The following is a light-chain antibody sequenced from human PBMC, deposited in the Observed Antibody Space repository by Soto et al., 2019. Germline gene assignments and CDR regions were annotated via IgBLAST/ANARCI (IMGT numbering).Light chain of an antibody. Sequence: VVLTQFPGTLSLSPGETATLSCGASQRVSNNFLGWYQQKPGLPPRLLIYDATSRANGIPERFSGRGSGTHSTLTISRLEPEDFAVYYCQQYGSTPWTFGRGTKVDIK. CDR1: QRVSNNF. V-gene: IGKV3D-20*01. J-gene: IGKJ1*01. CDR2: DAT. CDR3: QQYGSTPWT.